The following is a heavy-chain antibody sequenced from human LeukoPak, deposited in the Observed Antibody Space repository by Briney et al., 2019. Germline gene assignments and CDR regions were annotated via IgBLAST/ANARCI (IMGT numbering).Heavy chain of an antibody. CDR1: GFTFSSYA. J-gene: IGHJ4*02. Sequence: GGSLRLSCAASGFTFSSYAMSWVRQAPGKGLEWVSAISGSGGSTYYADSVKGRFTISRDNSKNTLYLQMNSLRAEDTAVYYCAKEYYYGSGSYYWPFDYWGQGTLVTVSS. D-gene: IGHD3-10*01. V-gene: IGHV3-23*01. CDR3: AKEYYYGSGSYYWPFDY. CDR2: ISGSGGST.